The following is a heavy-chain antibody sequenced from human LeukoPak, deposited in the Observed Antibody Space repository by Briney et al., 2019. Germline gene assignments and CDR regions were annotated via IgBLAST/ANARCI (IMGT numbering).Heavy chain of an antibody. CDR2: IYTSGST. Sequence: SETLSLTCAVYGGSFSGYYWSWIRQPAGKGLEWIGRIYTSGSTNYNPSLKSRVTMSVDTSKNQFSLKLSSVTDADTAVYYCARGSSWYGSLIDYFDYWGQGTLVTVPS. CDR1: GGSFSGYY. V-gene: IGHV4-59*10. CDR3: ARGSSWYGSLIDYFDY. D-gene: IGHD6-13*01. J-gene: IGHJ4*02.